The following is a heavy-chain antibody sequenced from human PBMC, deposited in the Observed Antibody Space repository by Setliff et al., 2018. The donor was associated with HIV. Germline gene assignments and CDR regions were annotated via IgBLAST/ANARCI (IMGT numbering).Heavy chain of an antibody. V-gene: IGHV4-59*11. CDR1: GPSINIHY. Sequence: SLTCPVSGPSINIHYWSWIRQSPGKAFEWIGYIYSAGSTNYNPSLQSRVTISMVASRNQFSLKVTSVTAADTAVYYCAKGAGFYGDYTFDHWGQGRQVTVSS. CDR3: AKGAGFYGDYTFDH. CDR2: IYSAGST. J-gene: IGHJ4*02. D-gene: IGHD4-17*01.